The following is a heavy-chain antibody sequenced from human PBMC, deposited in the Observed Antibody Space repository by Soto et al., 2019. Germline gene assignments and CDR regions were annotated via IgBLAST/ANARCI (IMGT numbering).Heavy chain of an antibody. D-gene: IGHD5-12*01. CDR3: ARHHSGYGPDAFDI. J-gene: IGHJ3*02. CDR1: GYTFTSYG. V-gene: IGHV1-18*01. CDR2: ISAYNGNT. Sequence: ASVKVSCKASGYTFTSYGISWVRQAPGQGLEWMGWISAYNGNTNYAQKLQGRVTMTTDTSTSTAYMELRSLRSDDTVMYYCARHHSGYGPDAFDIWGQGTMVTVSS.